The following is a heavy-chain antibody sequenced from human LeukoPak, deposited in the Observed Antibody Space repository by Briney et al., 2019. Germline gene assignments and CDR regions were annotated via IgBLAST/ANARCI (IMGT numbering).Heavy chain of an antibody. CDR1: GGSINNYY. CDR3: ARGRYCSADICSGGDAFDI. J-gene: IGHJ3*02. Sequence: SETQSLTCTVSGGSINNYYWSWIRQPAGKGLEWIGRIYTRGCTNYNTSLKSRVNMSVDTSKNQFSLKLSSVTAADTAVYYCARGRYCSADICSGGDAFDIWGQGTMVSVSS. V-gene: IGHV4-4*07. CDR2: IYTRGCT. D-gene: IGHD2-15*01.